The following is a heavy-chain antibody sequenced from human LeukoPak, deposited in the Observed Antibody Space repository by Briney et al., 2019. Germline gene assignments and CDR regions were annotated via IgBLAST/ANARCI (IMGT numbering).Heavy chain of an antibody. Sequence: PSETLSLTCAVYGGSFSGYYWSWIRQPPGKGLEWIGEINHSGSTNYNPSLKSRVTISVDTSKNQFSLQLNSVTPEDTAVYYCARDPDPGGFGVNWFDPWGQGTLVTVSS. J-gene: IGHJ5*02. V-gene: IGHV4-34*01. CDR1: GGSFSGYY. CDR3: ARDPDPGGFGVNWFDP. D-gene: IGHD3-10*01. CDR2: INHSGST.